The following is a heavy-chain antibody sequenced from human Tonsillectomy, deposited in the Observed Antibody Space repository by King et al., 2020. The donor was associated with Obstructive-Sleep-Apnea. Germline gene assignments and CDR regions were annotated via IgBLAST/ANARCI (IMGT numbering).Heavy chain of an antibody. V-gene: IGHV4-38-2*02. D-gene: IGHD3-16*01. CDR3: ARVGPSQTDY. Sequence: VQLQESGPGLVKPSETLSLTCTVSGYSSSSDYYWGWIRQPPGKGLEWIATIYHSGSTYYNPSPKSRVTISVDTSKNQFSLRLRSVTAADTAVYYCARVGPSQTDYWGQGTLVTVSS. CDR1: GYSSSSDYY. CDR2: IYHSGST. J-gene: IGHJ4*02.